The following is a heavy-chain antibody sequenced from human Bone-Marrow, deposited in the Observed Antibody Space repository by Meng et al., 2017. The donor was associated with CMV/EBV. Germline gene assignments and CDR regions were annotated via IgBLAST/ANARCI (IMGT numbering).Heavy chain of an antibody. CDR1: GFTFSSYA. V-gene: IGHV3-30-3*01. CDR2: ISYDGSNK. D-gene: IGHD3-10*01. CDR3: TPQLGGAGTY. J-gene: IGHJ4*02. Sequence: GESLKISCAASGFTFSSYAMHWVRQAPGKGLEWVAVISYDGSNKYYADSVKGRFTISRDNAKNTMYVQMNSLRGEDTAAYYCTPQLGGAGTYCGQGTVVTVSS.